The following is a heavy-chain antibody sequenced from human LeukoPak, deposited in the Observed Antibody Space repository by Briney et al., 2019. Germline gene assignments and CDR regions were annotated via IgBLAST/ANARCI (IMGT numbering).Heavy chain of an antibody. D-gene: IGHD2-15*01. J-gene: IGHJ3*02. Sequence: SETLSLTCTVSGDTNIKYYWSWVRQPAGKGLEWIGRIYATGNTNYNPSLRSRVTMSLDTSTNQLSLKLNSVTAADTAVYYCASSSGPRDVFDIWGQGTMVTVSS. CDR1: GDTNIKYY. CDR2: IYATGNT. CDR3: ASSSGPRDVFDI. V-gene: IGHV4-4*07.